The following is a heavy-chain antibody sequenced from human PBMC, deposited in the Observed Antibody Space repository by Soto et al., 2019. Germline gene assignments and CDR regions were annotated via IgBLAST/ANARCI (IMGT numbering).Heavy chain of an antibody. CDR1: GFTFSSYS. Sequence: PGGSLRLSCAASGFTFSSYSMNWVRQAPGKGLEWVSYISGSGGSTYYADSVKGRFTISRDNSKNTLYLQMNSLRAEDTAVYYCAKDREGGFFDYWGQGTLVTVSS. V-gene: IGHV3-23*01. J-gene: IGHJ4*02. D-gene: IGHD1-26*01. CDR2: ISGSGGST. CDR3: AKDREGGFFDY.